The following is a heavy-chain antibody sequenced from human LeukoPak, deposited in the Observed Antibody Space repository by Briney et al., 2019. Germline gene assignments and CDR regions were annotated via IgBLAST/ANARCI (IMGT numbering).Heavy chain of an antibody. J-gene: IGHJ4*02. V-gene: IGHV1-2*02. CDR1: GYTFSAYY. CDR3: AKEGRNWNFEY. Sequence: ASVKVSCKASGYTFSAYYLHWVRQAPGQGLEWMGWINPNNGGTNYAQKFQGRVTMTRDTSISTAYMEPSRLRSDDTAVYYCAKEGRNWNFEYWGQGTLVTVSS. CDR2: INPNNGGT. D-gene: IGHD1-1*01.